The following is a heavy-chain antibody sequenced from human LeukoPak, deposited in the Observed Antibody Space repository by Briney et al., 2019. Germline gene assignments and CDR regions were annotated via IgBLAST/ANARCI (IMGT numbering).Heavy chain of an antibody. V-gene: IGHV3-23*01. CDR1: GFTFSSYA. Sequence: GGSLRLSCAASGFTFSSYAMSWVRQAPGKGLEWVSAISGSGGSTYYADSVKGRFTISRDNSKNTLYLQMNSLRAEDTAVYYCARHIADARGAFDIWGQGTMVTVSS. J-gene: IGHJ3*02. CDR2: ISGSGGST. CDR3: ARHIADARGAFDI. D-gene: IGHD6-13*01.